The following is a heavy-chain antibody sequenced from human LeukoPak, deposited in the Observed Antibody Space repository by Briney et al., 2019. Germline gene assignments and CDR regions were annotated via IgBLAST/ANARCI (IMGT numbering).Heavy chain of an antibody. D-gene: IGHD6-13*01. CDR3: ARDTPGEGYSSSWPSDWFDP. Sequence: SETLSLTCTVSGGSVSSGSYYWSWIRQPRGKGLECIEYIYYSGSTNYNPSLKSRVTISVDTSKNQFSLKLSSVTAADTAVYYCARDTPGEGYSSSWPSDWFDPWGQGTLVTVSS. V-gene: IGHV4-61*01. CDR1: GGSVSSGSYY. J-gene: IGHJ5*02. CDR2: IYYSGST.